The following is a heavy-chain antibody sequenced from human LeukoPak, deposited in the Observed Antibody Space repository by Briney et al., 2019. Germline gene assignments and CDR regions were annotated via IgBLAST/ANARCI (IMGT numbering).Heavy chain of an antibody. CDR3: ARVNLSPLSITILRDFDY. J-gene: IGHJ4*02. CDR2: IYYSGST. CDR1: GGSISSSSYY. D-gene: IGHD3-3*01. Sequence: SETLSLTCTVSGGSISSSSYYWGWIRQPPGKGLEWIGSIYYSGSTYYNPSLKSRVTISVDTSKNQFSLKLSSVTAADTAVYYCARVNLSPLSITILRDFDYWGLGTLVTVSS. V-gene: IGHV4-39*01.